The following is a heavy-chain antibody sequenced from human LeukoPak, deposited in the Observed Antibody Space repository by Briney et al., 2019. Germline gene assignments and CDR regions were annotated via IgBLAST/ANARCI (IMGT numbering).Heavy chain of an antibody. Sequence: PSETLYLTCTVSGGSITSNSHYWGWLRQPPGKGLEWIGSIYYSGSTYYNPSLKSRVTMSVDMSKKQFSLKLSSVTAADTAVYYCARVDYYDTSAYFFDCWGQGTLVTVSS. V-gene: IGHV4-39*01. CDR1: GGSITSNSHY. CDR3: ARVDYYDTSAYFFDC. D-gene: IGHD3-22*01. J-gene: IGHJ4*02. CDR2: IYYSGST.